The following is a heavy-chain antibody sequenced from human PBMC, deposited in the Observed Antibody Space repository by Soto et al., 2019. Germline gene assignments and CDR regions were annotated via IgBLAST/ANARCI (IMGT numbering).Heavy chain of an antibody. Sequence: PSETLSLTCTVSGGSISSYYWSWIRQPPGKGLEWIGYIYYSGSTNYNPSLKSRVTISVDTSKNQFSLKLSSVTAADTAVYYCARVSAAGFFFDYWGQGTLVTVSS. CDR3: ARVSAAGFFFDY. D-gene: IGHD6-13*01. J-gene: IGHJ4*02. CDR2: IYYSGST. V-gene: IGHV4-59*01. CDR1: GGSISSYY.